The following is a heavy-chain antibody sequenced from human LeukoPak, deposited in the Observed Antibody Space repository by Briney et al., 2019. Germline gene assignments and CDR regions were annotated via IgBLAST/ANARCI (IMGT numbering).Heavy chain of an antibody. CDR3: ARDQYDTWSRRGNFDS. V-gene: IGHV3-7*03. CDR1: GFTFGKYW. CDR2: IKLDGSEK. D-gene: IGHD3-3*01. Sequence: GGSLRLSCVASGFTFGKYWVSWVRQAPGKGLEWVANIKLDGSEKNYVDSVKGRFTISRDNTKNSLYLQMNSLRVEDTAVFYCARDQYDTWSRRGNFDSWGQGTLVIVSS. J-gene: IGHJ4*02.